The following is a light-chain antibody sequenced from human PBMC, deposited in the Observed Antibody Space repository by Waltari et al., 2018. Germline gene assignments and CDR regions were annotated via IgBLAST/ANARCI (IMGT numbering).Light chain of an antibody. CDR1: QDINNY. CDR3: QQYENLPLT. J-gene: IGKJ4*01. CDR2: GAS. V-gene: IGKV1-33*01. Sequence: DVHMTQSPYSLSASVGDRVTITCQASQDINNYLNWYQQIPGKAPKLLIYGASNLDTVVPSRFSGSRSVTDFTFAISSLQPEDIATYYCQQYENLPLTFGGGTKVEIK.